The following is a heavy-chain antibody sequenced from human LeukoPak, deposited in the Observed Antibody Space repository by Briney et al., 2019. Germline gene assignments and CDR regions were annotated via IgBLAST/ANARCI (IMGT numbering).Heavy chain of an antibody. Sequence: PSETLSLTCSVSAYSISSGYYWGWIRQPPGKGLEWIGSIHHTGYTFYNPSVKSRITISVETSKNQFSLKLSSVTAADTAVYYCTREVEYSSSSVHAFDIWGQGTMVTVSS. CDR1: AYSISSGYY. J-gene: IGHJ3*02. V-gene: IGHV4-38-2*02. CDR3: TREVEYSSSSVHAFDI. CDR2: IHHTGYT. D-gene: IGHD6-6*01.